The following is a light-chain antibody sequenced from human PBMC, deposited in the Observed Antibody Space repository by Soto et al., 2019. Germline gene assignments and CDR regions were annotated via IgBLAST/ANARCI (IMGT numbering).Light chain of an antibody. V-gene: IGKV3-20*01. CDR2: GAS. CDR1: QSVSSSY. J-gene: IGKJ1*01. CDR3: QQYGISRT. Sequence: EIVLTLSPGTLSLSTGERATLSCRASQSVSSSYLAWYQQKPGQAPRLLIYGASSRATGIPDRFSGSGSGTDFTLTISGLEPEDFAVYYCQQYGISRTFGQGTKVDIK.